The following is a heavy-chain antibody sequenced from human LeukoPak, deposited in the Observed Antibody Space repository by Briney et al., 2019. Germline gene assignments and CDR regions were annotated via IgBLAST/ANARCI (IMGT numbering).Heavy chain of an antibody. J-gene: IGHJ4*02. V-gene: IGHV3-73*01. D-gene: IGHD4-23*01. CDR2: IRSKANSYAT. CDR1: GFTFSGSA. Sequence: GGSLRLSCAASGFTFSGSAMHWVRQASGKGLEWVGRIRSKANSYATAYAASVKGRFTISRDDSKNTAYLQMNSLKTEDTAVYYCTRHLNSYLNWGQGTLVTVPS. CDR3: TRHLNSYLN.